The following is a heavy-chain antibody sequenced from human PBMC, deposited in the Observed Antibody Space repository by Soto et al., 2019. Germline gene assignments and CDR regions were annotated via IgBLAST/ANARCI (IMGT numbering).Heavy chain of an antibody. CDR1: GGSISSRSYY. D-gene: IGHD1-1*01. CDR3: AKKKGGNWPFDD. Sequence: ETLSLTCTVSGGSISSRSYYWGWIRQPPGKGLEWVSSISGSGDSIYHADSVKGRFTISRDNSKNTLSLQMSSLRAEDTAVYDCAKKKGGNWPFDDWGQGTLVTVSS. V-gene: IGHV3-23*01. J-gene: IGHJ4*02. CDR2: ISGSGDSI.